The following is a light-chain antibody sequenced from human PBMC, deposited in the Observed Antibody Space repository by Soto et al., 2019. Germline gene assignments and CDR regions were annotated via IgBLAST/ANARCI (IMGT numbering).Light chain of an antibody. CDR1: SSDVGYYNL. CDR3: CSYAGVRTVI. CDR2: EVS. V-gene: IGLV2-23*02. Sequence: QSVLTQPASVSGSPGQSITIPCTGTSSDVGYYNLVSWYQQHPGQAPKLIISEVSERPSGVSGRFYGSKSGNTASLTISGLQTEDEADYYCCSYAGVRTVIFGGGTKLTVL. J-gene: IGLJ2*01.